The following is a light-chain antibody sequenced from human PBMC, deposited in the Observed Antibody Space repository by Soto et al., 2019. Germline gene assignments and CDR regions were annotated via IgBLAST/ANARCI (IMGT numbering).Light chain of an antibody. CDR3: QQSYSTPWT. CDR1: QSISSY. J-gene: IGKJ1*01. Sequence: DIQMTQSPSSLSAYVGDRVTITCRASQSISSYLNWYQQKPGKAPKLLIYAASSLQSGVPSRFSGSGSGTDFTLTISSLQPEDFATYYCQQSYSTPWTFGQGTTV. V-gene: IGKV1-39*01. CDR2: AAS.